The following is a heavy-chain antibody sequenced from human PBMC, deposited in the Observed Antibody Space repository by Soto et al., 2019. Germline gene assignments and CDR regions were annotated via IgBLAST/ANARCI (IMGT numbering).Heavy chain of an antibody. D-gene: IGHD6-13*01. CDR3: ASLPQLWKYSSSWFDDY. J-gene: IGHJ4*02. V-gene: IGHV3-48*01. CDR2: ISSSSSTI. CDR1: GFTFSSYS. Sequence: GGSLRLSCAASGFTFSSYSMNWVRQAPGRGLEWVSYISSSSSTIYYADSVKGRFTISRDNAKNSLYLQMNSLRAEDTAVYYCASLPQLWKYSSSWFDDYWGQGT.